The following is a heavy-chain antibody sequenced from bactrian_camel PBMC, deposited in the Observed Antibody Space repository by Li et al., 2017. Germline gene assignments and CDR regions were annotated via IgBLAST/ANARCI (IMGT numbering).Heavy chain of an antibody. Sequence: DVQLVEFGGGLVQPGGSLNLSCAASGFSVGDYAMTWFRQAPGKEREGVAAIYTGRGIPYYADSVKGRFTISQDNAKNTVYLQMNSLKLEDTARYYCASSGGLRAHSASPSGTQVTVS. CDR1: GFSVGDYA. CDR2: IYTGRGIP. V-gene: IGHV3S40*01. J-gene: IGHJ4*01. D-gene: IGHD4*01.